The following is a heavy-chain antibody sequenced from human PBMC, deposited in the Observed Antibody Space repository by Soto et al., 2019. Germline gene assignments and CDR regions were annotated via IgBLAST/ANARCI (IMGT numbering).Heavy chain of an antibody. CDR1: GGSISRYY. CDR2: AYYSGST. D-gene: IGHD6-13*01. V-gene: IGHV4-59*01. CDR3: ARYRREAVAGYTLDN. Sequence: KASETLSLTCSVSGGSISRYYWSWIRQPPGKGLEWIGYAYYSGSTNYNPSLKSRVTISEDTSKSQFSLKVNSMTAADTAVYYCARYRREAVAGYTLDNWGQGILVTVSS. J-gene: IGHJ4*02.